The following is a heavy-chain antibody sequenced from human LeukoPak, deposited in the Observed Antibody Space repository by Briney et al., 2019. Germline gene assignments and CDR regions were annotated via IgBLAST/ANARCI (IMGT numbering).Heavy chain of an antibody. CDR3: ARATYGSGSYSPYYFDY. CDR1: GYTFTSYG. J-gene: IGHJ4*02. Sequence: HRASVKVSCKASGYTFTSYGISWVRQAPGQGLEWMGWISAYNGNTNYAQKLQGRVTMTTDTSTSTAYMELRSLRFDDTAVYYCARATYGSGSYSPYYFDYWGQGTLVTVSS. D-gene: IGHD3-10*01. V-gene: IGHV1-18*01. CDR2: ISAYNGNT.